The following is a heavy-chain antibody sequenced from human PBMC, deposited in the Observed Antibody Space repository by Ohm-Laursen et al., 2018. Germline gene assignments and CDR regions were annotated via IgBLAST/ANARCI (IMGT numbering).Heavy chain of an antibody. J-gene: IGHJ4*02. Sequence: GSLRLSCAASGFTFGSYWMGWVRQAPGKGLEWVANIREDGSDKYYMDSVKGRFTISRDNAKNSLYLQMNSLRAEDTAVYYCARHGRWCFDSWGQGTLVTVSS. CDR2: IREDGSDK. CDR3: ARHGRWCFDS. D-gene: IGHD2-8*02. CDR1: GFTFGSYW. V-gene: IGHV3-7*01.